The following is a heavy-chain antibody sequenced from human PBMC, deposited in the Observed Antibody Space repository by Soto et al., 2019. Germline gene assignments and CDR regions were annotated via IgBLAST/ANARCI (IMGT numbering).Heavy chain of an antibody. CDR1: GFTFSSYA. CDR3: AKDIVVVPAASSFDY. CDR2: ISGSGGST. J-gene: IGHJ4*02. V-gene: IGHV3-23*01. Sequence: PGRSLRLSCAASGFTFSSYAMSWVRQAPGKGLEWVSAISGSGGSTYYADSVKGRFTISRDNSKNTLYLQMNSLRAEDTAVYYCAKDIVVVPAASSFDYWGQGTLVTVSS. D-gene: IGHD2-2*01.